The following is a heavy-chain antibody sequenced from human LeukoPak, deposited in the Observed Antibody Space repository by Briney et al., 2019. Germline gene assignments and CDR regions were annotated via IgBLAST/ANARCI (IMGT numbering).Heavy chain of an antibody. V-gene: IGHV1-46*01. CDR2: INPSGGST. J-gene: IGHJ6*02. CDR3: ARSQSYYYGVDV. CDR1: GYTFTSCY. Sequence: ASVKVSCKPSGYTFTSCYIHWVRQAPGQGLEWMGIINPSGGSTSYAQRFQGRVTMTRDTSTSTVYMEVSSLRSEDTAMYYCARSQSYYYGVDVWGQGTTVTVSS.